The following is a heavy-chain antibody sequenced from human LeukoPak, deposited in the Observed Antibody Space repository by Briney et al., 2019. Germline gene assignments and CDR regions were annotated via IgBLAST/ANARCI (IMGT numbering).Heavy chain of an antibody. V-gene: IGHV3-48*03. CDR2: ISGSAKTR. J-gene: IGHJ5*02. Sequence: GGSLRLSCSASGLPFSSHEMNWVRQAPGKGLEWVLGISGSAKTRYYADSMKGRLTISRDNVKNSLDLQMNNLRADDTAVYYCVRGEGLRVVSWGQGTLVTVSS. CDR1: GLPFSSHE. D-gene: IGHD3-16*01. CDR3: VRGEGLRVVS.